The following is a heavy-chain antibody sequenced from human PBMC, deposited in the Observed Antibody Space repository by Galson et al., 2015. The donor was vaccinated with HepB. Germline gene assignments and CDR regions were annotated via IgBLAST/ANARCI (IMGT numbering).Heavy chain of an antibody. CDR2: INWNGGST. CDR1: GFTFDDYG. V-gene: IGHV3-20*04. D-gene: IGHD6-19*01. Sequence: SLRLSCAASGFTFDDYGMSWVRQAPGKGLEWVSGINWNGGSTGYADSVKGRFTISRDNAKNSLYLQMNSLRAEDTALYYCARRRSVVAGTPAIPHFDYWGQGTLVTVSS. CDR3: ARRRSVVAGTPAIPHFDY. J-gene: IGHJ4*02.